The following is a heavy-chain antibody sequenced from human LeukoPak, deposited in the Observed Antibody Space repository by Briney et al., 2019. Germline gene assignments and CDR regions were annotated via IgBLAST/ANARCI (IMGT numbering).Heavy chain of an antibody. CDR1: GGSISSGGYS. CDR3: ARLSIAVDNFQH. Sequence: PSQTLSLTCAVSGGSISSGGYSWSWIRQPPGKGLEWIGYIYHSGSTYYNPSLKSRVTISVDRSKNQFSLKLSSVTAADTAVYYCARLSIAVDNFQHWGQGTLVTVSS. D-gene: IGHD6-19*01. V-gene: IGHV4-30-2*01. CDR2: IYHSGST. J-gene: IGHJ1*01.